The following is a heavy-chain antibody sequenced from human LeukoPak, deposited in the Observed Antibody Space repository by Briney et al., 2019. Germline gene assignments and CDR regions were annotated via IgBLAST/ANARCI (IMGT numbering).Heavy chain of an antibody. V-gene: IGHV3-23*01. Sequence: PGGSLRLSCAASGFTFSSYAMSWVRQAPGKGLEWVSAISGSGGSTYYADSVKGRFTISRDNSKNTLYLQMNSLRAEDTAVYYCAKSGVGITGTTSYYYYYMDVWGKGATVTVSS. D-gene: IGHD1-7*01. CDR1: GFTFSSYA. CDR3: AKSGVGITGTTSYYYYYMDV. J-gene: IGHJ6*03. CDR2: ISGSGGST.